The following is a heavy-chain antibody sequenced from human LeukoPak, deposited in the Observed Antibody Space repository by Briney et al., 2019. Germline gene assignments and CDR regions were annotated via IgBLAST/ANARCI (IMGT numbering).Heavy chain of an antibody. D-gene: IGHD6-19*01. CDR1: GGSFSGYY. J-gene: IGHJ4*02. CDR3: AKIYTTGWNYFDY. Sequence: SETLSLTCAVYGGSFSGYYWSWIRQAPGKGLEWIGEINHSGSTNYNPSLKSRVTISVDTSKNQFSLNLSSVTAADTAMYYCAKIYTTGWNYFDYWGQGTLVTVSS. V-gene: IGHV4-34*01. CDR2: INHSGST.